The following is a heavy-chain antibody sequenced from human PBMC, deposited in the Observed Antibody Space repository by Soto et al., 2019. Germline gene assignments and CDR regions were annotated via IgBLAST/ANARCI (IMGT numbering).Heavy chain of an antibody. Sequence: QLVESGGGLVQPGGSLRISCAASGSTFGTYWMHWVRQAPGQGLVWVSRIDNDGSAVYADSVKGRFTTSRDNAKNTVYLQMNSLRDEDTAVYYCARDIPHNWFDAWGQGTLVTVSS. CDR2: IDNDGSA. D-gene: IGHD2-21*01. CDR1: GSTFGTYW. V-gene: IGHV3-74*01. J-gene: IGHJ5*02. CDR3: ARDIPHNWFDA.